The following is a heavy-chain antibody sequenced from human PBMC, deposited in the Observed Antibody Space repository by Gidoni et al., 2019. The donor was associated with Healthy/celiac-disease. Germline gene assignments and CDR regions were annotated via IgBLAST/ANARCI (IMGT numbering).Heavy chain of an antibody. CDR1: GYTFPSYG. V-gene: IGHV1-18*01. CDR2: ISAYNGNT. J-gene: IGHJ6*02. CDR3: ARAPKAPDRRNYYYYGMDV. Sequence: QVQLVQSGAEVKKPGASVKVSCKASGYTFPSYGIRWVRQAPGQGLEWMGWISAYNGNTNYAQKLQGRVTMTTDTSTSTAYMELRSLRSDDTAVYYCARAPKAPDRRNYYYYGMDVWGQGTTVTVSS.